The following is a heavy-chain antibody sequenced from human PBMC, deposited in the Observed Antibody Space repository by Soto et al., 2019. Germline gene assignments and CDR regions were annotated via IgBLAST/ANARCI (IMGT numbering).Heavy chain of an antibody. J-gene: IGHJ4*02. CDR3: ASHMVHYDSSGYDFYYFDY. CDR2: TYYSGST. Sequence: SETLSLTCTVSGGSISSYYLSWIRQPPGKGLEWIGYTYYSGSTNYNPSLKSRVTISVDTSKNQFSLKLSSVTAADTAVYYCASHMVHYDSSGYDFYYFDYWGQGTLVTVSS. D-gene: IGHD3-22*01. V-gene: IGHV4-59*01. CDR1: GGSISSYY.